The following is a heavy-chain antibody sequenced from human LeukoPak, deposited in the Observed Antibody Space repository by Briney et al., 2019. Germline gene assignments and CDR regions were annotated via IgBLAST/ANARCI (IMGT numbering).Heavy chain of an antibody. J-gene: IGHJ4*02. V-gene: IGHV4-34*01. CDR2: INHSGST. D-gene: IGHD3-10*01. Sequence: SETLSLTCAVYSGSFSGYYLSWIRQPPGKGLEWIGEINHSGSTNFNPSLRTRVTISGDTSKNQFSLKLTSVTVADTAIYYGPARGEYSGSGTRWGQGALVTVSS. CDR3: PARGEYSGSGTR. CDR1: SGSFSGYY.